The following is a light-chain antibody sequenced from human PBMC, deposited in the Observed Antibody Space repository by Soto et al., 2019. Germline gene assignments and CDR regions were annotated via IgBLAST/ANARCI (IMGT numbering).Light chain of an antibody. CDR2: DVT. CDR1: SSDVGGYDH. Sequence: QSALTQPXSVSGSPGQSITISCTGTSSDVGGYDHVSWYQQHPGKAPKLIIYDVTVRPSGISRRFSGSKSDXXASXAVSGLXXEDEADYYXSSYTNKDTLLFGGGTXLTVL. J-gene: IGLJ3*02. V-gene: IGLV2-14*03. CDR3: SSYTNKDTLL.